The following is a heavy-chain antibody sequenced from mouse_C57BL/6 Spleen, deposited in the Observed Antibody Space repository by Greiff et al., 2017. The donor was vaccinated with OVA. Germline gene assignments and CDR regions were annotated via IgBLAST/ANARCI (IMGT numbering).Heavy chain of an antibody. Sequence: VQVVESGPGLVAPSQSLSITCTVSGFSLTSYAISWVRQPPGKGLEWLGVIWTGGGTNYNSALNSRLSISKDNSKSQVFLKMNSLQTDDTARYYCASLYGSPYYAMDYWGQGTSVTVSS. CDR3: ASLYGSPYYAMDY. V-gene: IGHV2-9-1*01. CDR1: GFSLTSYA. CDR2: IWTGGGT. J-gene: IGHJ4*01. D-gene: IGHD1-1*01.